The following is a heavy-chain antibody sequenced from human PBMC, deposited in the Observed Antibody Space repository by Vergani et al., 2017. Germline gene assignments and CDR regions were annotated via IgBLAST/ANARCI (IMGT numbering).Heavy chain of an antibody. CDR1: GFTFDDYA. D-gene: IGHD6-13*01. CDR3: AKDFYGGYSSPLHFDY. J-gene: IGHJ4*02. V-gene: IGHV3-9*01. Sequence: EVQLVESGGGLVQPGRSLRLSCAASGFTFDDYAMHWARQAPGKGLEWVSGISWNSGSIGYADSVKGRFTISRDNAKNSLYLQMNSLRAEDTAVYYCAKDFYGGYSSPLHFDYWGQGTLVTVSS. CDR2: ISWNSGSI.